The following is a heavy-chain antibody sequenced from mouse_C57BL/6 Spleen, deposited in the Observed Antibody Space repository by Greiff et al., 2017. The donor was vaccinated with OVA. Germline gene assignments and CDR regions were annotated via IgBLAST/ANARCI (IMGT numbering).Heavy chain of an antibody. D-gene: IGHD2-5*01. CDR2: IWRGGST. CDR3: AKASNYENGYFDV. Sequence: VQLKESGPGLVQPSQSLSITCTVSGFSLTSYGVHWVRQSPGKGLEWLGVIWRGGSTDYNAAFMSRLSITKDNSKSQVFFKMNSLQADDTAIYYGAKASNYENGYFDVGGTGTTVTVAS. J-gene: IGHJ1*03. V-gene: IGHV2-5*01. CDR1: GFSLTSYG.